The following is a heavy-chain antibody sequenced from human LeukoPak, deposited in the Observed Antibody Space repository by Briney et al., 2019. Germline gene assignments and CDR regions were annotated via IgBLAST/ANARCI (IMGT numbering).Heavy chain of an antibody. J-gene: IGHJ4*02. CDR3: ARDPIFGVVRRPYYFDY. V-gene: IGHV3-30-3*01. CDR1: GFTFSSYA. Sequence: GGSLRLSCAASGFTFSSYAMHWVRQAPGKGLEWVAVISYDGSNKYYADSVKGRFTISRDNSKNTLNLQMNSLRAEDTAVYYCARDPIFGVVRRPYYFDYWGQGTLVTVSS. CDR2: ISYDGSNK. D-gene: IGHD3-3*01.